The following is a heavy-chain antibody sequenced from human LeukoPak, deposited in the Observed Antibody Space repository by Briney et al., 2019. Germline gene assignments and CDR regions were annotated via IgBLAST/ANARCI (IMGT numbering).Heavy chain of an antibody. Sequence: SETLSLTCTVSGGSISSSSYYWGWIRQPPGKGLEWIGRLYPGVSTDYNPSLKSRVTMSVDTSKKQFALKLSAVTAADTAAYYCARLKFYDSTGYSPGHYMDVWGKGTTVRVSS. D-gene: IGHD3-22*01. CDR1: GGSISSSSYY. V-gene: IGHV4-39*06. J-gene: IGHJ6*03. CDR3: ARLKFYDSTGYSPGHYMDV. CDR2: LYPGVST.